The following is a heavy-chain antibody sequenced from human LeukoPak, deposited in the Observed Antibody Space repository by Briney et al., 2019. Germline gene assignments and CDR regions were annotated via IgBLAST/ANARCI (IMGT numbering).Heavy chain of an antibody. D-gene: IGHD6-6*01. CDR1: GGSISSSSLY. J-gene: IGHJ4*02. V-gene: IGHV4-39*01. CDR2: IYYDGSA. Sequence: SETLSLTCTVSGGSISSSSLYWGWIRQPPGKGLEWIGSIYYDGSAYYNPSLKSRVTISVDTSKNQFSLKLSSVTAADTAVYYCGRYPVSSKTIDHWGQGTLVTVSS. CDR3: GRYPVSSKTIDH.